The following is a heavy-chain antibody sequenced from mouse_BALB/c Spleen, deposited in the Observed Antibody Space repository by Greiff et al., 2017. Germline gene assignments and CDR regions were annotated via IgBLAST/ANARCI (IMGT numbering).Heavy chain of an antibody. D-gene: IGHD2-1*01. J-gene: IGHJ2*01. V-gene: IGHV1-5*01. CDR3: TSYGNYLFDY. CDR1: GYTFTSYW. CDR2: IYPGNSDT. Sequence: VQLQQSGPQLVRPGASVKMSCKASGYTFTSYWMHWVKQRPGQGLEWIGAIYPGNSDTSYNQKFKGKAKLTAVTSTSTAYMELSSLTNEDSAVYYCTSYGNYLFDYWGQGTTLTVSS.